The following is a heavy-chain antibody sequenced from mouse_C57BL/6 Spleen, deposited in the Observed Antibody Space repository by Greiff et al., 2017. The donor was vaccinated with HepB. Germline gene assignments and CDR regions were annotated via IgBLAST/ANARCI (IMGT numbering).Heavy chain of an antibody. CDR1: GYAFSSSW. CDR3: AREIYYGNYEYFDV. CDR2: IYPGDGDT. Sequence: VQLQQSGPELVKPGASVKISCKASGYAFSSSWMNWVKQRPGKGLEWIGRIYPGDGDTNYNGKFKGKATMTADKSSSTAYLQISSLKYEDSAVYFCAREIYYGNYEYFDVWGTGTTVTVSS. V-gene: IGHV1-82*01. J-gene: IGHJ1*03. D-gene: IGHD2-1*01.